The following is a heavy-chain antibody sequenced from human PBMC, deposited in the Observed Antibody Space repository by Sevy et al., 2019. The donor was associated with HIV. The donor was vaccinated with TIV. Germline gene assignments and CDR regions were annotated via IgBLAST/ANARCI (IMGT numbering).Heavy chain of an antibody. CDR2: IYHSGST. CDR1: GGSISSGGYS. V-gene: IGHV4-30-2*01. CDR3: ARSPWSYYYGMDV. Sequence: SETLSLTCAVSGGSISSGGYSWSWIRQPPGKGLEWIGYIYHSGSTYYNPSLKSRVTISVDRSKNQFSLKLSSVTAADTAVYYCARSPWSYYYGMDVWGQGTTVTVSS. J-gene: IGHJ6*02. D-gene: IGHD3-3*01.